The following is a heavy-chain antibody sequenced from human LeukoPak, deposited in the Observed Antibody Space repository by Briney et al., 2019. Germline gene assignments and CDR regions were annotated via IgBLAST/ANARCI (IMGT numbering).Heavy chain of an antibody. CDR3: ARDGAIDSHAYYSPAVNWFDP. V-gene: IGHV1-46*01. CDR1: GYTFTSYY. J-gene: IGHJ5*01. D-gene: IGHD3-22*01. CDR2: INPSGGDT. Sequence: ASVKVSCKASGYTFTSYYLHWVRQAPGQGLEWLGIINPSGGDTRYAQRFQGRVTMTRDMSTSTIYMELSGLRSDDTAVYYCARDGAIDSHAYYSPAVNWFDPWGQGTLVTVSS.